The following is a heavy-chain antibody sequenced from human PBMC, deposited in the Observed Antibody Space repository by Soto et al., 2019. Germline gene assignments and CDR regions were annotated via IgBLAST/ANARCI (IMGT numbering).Heavy chain of an antibody. CDR2: IYHSGTT. D-gene: IGHD6-6*01. V-gene: IGHV4-38-2*01. CDR3: VRVYGRSSCFFDS. J-gene: IGHJ4*02. Sequence: PSETPSFTCGFSVYCFTSGYHWGCIRQPPGKGLEWIGTIYHSGTTYYNPSLMSRVTMSVDTSKNQFSLKVTSATAADAAVYFCVRVYGRSSCFFDSWGQGTLVTVSS. CDR1: VYCFTSGYH.